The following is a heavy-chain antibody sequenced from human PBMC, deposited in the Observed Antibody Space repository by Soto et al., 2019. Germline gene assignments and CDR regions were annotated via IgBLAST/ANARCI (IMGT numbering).Heavy chain of an antibody. D-gene: IGHD1-26*01. J-gene: IGHJ6*02. CDR2: INDSGTT. CDR1: GGSFSGFY. V-gene: IGHV4-34*01. Sequence: SETLSLTCAIYGGSFSGFYWSWIRQPPWKGLEWIGEINDSGTTNYNPSLKSRVTISADTSKTHFSLKLSSVTAADTAVYYCARDRSGRQYGMDVWGQGITLTVSS. CDR3: ARDRSGRQYGMDV.